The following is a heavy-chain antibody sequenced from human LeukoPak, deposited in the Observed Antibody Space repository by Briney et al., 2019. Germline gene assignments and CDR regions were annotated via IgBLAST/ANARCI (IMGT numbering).Heavy chain of an antibody. Sequence: GGSLRLSCAASGFTFSSYGMSWVRQAPGKGLEYVSAISSNGGSTYYANSVKGRFTISRDNSKNTLYLQMGSLRVEDMAVYYCARDAVVVVAASGPGYYFDYWGQGTLVTVSS. CDR3: ARDAVVVVAASGPGYYFDY. D-gene: IGHD2-15*01. V-gene: IGHV3-64*01. CDR1: GFTFSSYG. J-gene: IGHJ4*02. CDR2: ISSNGGST.